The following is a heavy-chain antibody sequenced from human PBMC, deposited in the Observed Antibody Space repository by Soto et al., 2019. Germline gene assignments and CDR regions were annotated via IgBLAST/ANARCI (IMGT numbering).Heavy chain of an antibody. D-gene: IGHD2-2*02. Sequence: VQLVESGGGMVQPGGSLRLSCAASGFSFSNYEMNWVRQAPGKGLEWISYITSSGGAVFYADSVKGRFTISRDNAKDSLLLQMNRLRVDDTAVYYCARGDRSSNCYIGYWGKGARVTVSS. V-gene: IGHV3-48*03. CDR3: ARGDRSSNCYIGY. CDR2: ITSSGGAV. CDR1: GFSFSNYE. J-gene: IGHJ4*02.